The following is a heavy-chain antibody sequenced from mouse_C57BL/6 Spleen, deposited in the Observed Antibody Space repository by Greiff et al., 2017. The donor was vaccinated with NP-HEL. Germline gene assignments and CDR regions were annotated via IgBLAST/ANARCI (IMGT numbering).Heavy chain of an antibody. V-gene: IGHV14-4*01. D-gene: IGHD2-10*01. Sequence: EVQLQQSGAELVRPGASVKLSCTASGFNIIDDYMHWVKQRPEQGLEWIGWIDPENGDTEYASKFQGKATITADTSSNTAYLQLSSLTSEDTAVYYCTALLLFDYWGQGTTLTVSS. CDR3: TALLLFDY. CDR2: IDPENGDT. CDR1: GFNIIDDY. J-gene: IGHJ2*01.